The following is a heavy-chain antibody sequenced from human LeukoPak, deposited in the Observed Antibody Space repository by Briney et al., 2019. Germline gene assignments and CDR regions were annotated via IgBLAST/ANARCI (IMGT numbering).Heavy chain of an antibody. Sequence: PGGSLRLSCAASEITFSNYAISWVRQAPGKGLEWVAAIGRSGSPTYYADSVKGRFTISRDTSKNTLFLEMNSLRAEDTAVYYCAKVDPSVLGAFDVWGQGTMVTVPS. D-gene: IGHD5-12*01. CDR1: EITFSNYA. J-gene: IGHJ3*01. CDR2: IGRSGSPT. V-gene: IGHV3-23*05. CDR3: AKVDPSVLGAFDV.